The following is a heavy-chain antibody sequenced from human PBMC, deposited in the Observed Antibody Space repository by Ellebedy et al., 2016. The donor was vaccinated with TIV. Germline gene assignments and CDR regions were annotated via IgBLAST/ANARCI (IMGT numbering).Heavy chain of an antibody. V-gene: IGHV3-48*02. CDR2: ISNGSHNT. D-gene: IGHD2-15*01. Sequence: GESLKISSAASGFTLSGHSMNWVRQAPGKGLEWVSYISNGSHNTLYADSVKGRFTISRDNAENSVFLQMNSLRDEDTAVYYCARSRGPWDIINCRPYYFDYWGQGTLVTVSS. J-gene: IGHJ4*02. CDR3: ARSRGPWDIINCRPYYFDY. CDR1: GFTLSGHS.